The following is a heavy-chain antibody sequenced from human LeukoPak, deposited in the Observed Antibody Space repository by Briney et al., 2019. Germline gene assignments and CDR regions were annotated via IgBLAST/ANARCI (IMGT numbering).Heavy chain of an antibody. Sequence: ASVKVSCKASGYTFTGYYMHWVRQAPGKGLEWMGGCHPEEGETIYAQKFQGRVTMTEDTSTDTAYMELSSLRSEDTAVYYCATVSFWGQGTLVTVSS. CDR1: GYTFTGYY. V-gene: IGHV1-24*01. D-gene: IGHD2/OR15-2a*01. J-gene: IGHJ4*02. CDR2: CHPEEGET. CDR3: ATVSF.